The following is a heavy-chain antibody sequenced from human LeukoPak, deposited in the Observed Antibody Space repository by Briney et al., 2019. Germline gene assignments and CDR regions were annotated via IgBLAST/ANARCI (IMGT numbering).Heavy chain of an antibody. D-gene: IGHD3-3*01. CDR2: IRYDGSNK. V-gene: IGHV3-30*02. Sequence: GGSLRLSCAASGFTSSSYGMHWVRQAPGKGLEWVAFIRYDGSNKYYADSVKGRFTISRDNSKNTLYLQMNSLRAEDTAVYYCAKDGYYGDWFDPWGQGTLVTVSS. J-gene: IGHJ5*02. CDR3: AKDGYYGDWFDP. CDR1: GFTSSSYG.